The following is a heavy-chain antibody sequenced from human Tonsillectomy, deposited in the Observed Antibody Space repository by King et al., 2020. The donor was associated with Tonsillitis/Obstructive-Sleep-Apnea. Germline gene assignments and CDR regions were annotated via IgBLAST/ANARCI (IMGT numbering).Heavy chain of an antibody. CDR2: ISSSSSYI. J-gene: IGHJ4*02. CDR1: GFTFSSYN. Sequence: QLVRSGGGLVKPGGSLRLSCAASGFTFSSYNMNWVRQAPGKGLEWVSSISSSSSYIHYADSVKGRFTISRDNAKNSLYLQMNSLRAEDTAVYYCARKGDFWSGYYRWGQGTLVTVSS. V-gene: IGHV3-21*01. D-gene: IGHD3-3*01. CDR3: ARKGDFWSGYYR.